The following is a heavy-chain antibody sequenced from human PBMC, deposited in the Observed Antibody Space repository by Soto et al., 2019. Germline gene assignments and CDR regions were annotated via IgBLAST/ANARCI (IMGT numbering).Heavy chain of an antibody. V-gene: IGHV3-74*01. CDR3: VRDDIGVGLDH. CDR2: IDWNSDGRST. J-gene: IGHJ4*02. CDR1: GLTFEDYA. Sequence: GSLRLSCAGLGLTFEDYAMHWIRQPPRKGLEWVSGIDWNSDGRSTSYADSVKGRFTISRDNAKNTLYLQMNSLRAEDTAVYYCVRDDIGVGLDHWGLGTPVT. D-gene: IGHD1-26*01.